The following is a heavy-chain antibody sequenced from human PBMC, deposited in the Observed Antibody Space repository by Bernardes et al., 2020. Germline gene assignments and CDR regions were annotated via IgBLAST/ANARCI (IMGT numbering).Heavy chain of an antibody. CDR2: INPNSGGT. CDR3: ARDNGVVVVAATGAFDI. CDR1: GYTFTGYY. J-gene: IGHJ3*02. D-gene: IGHD2-15*01. Sequence: ASVKVSCKASGYTFTGYYMHWVRQPPGQGLEWMGWINPNSGGTNYAQKFQGWVTMTRDTSISTAYMELSRLRSDDTAVYYCARDNGVVVVAATGAFDIWGQGTMVTVSS. V-gene: IGHV1-2*04.